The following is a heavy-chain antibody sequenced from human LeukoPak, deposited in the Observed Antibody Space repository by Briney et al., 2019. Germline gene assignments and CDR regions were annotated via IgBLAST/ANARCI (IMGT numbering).Heavy chain of an antibody. V-gene: IGHV3-7*03. CDR3: ARVPTRAYYYGMDV. CDR1: GFTFSNFW. CDR2: IKQDGSEK. J-gene: IGHJ6*02. D-gene: IGHD5-24*01. Sequence: PGGSLRLSCTASGFTFSNFWMGWVRQAPGKGLEWVANIKQDGSEKYYVDSVKGRFTISRDNAKNSLYLQMNSLRAEDTAVYYCARVPTRAYYYGMDVWGQGTTVTVSS.